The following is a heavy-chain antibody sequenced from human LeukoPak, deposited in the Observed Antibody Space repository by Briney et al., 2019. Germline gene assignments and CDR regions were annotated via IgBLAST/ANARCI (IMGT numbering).Heavy chain of an antibody. CDR2: IYYSGST. V-gene: IGHV4-59*01. J-gene: IGHJ4*02. Sequence: SETLSLTCTVSGGSISSYYWSWIRQPPGKGLEWIGYIYYSGSTNYNPSLKSRVTISVDTSKNQFSPKLSSVTAADTAVYYCARDRPYGGNSYFDYWGQGTLVTVSS. CDR3: ARDRPYGGNSYFDY. D-gene: IGHD4-23*01. CDR1: GGSISSYY.